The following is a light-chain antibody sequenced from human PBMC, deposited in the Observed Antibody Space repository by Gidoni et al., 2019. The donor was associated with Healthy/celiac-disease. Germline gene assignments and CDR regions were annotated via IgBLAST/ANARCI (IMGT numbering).Light chain of an antibody. CDR3: QQYNSYPWT. CDR2: KAS. V-gene: IGKV1-5*03. Sequence: DIQMTQSPSTLSASVGDRVTITCRASQRISSWLAWYQQKPGKAPKLLIYKASSLESGVPSRFSSSGSGTEFTLTISSLQPDDFATYYCQQYNSYPWTFXXXTKVEIK. J-gene: IGKJ1*01. CDR1: QRISSW.